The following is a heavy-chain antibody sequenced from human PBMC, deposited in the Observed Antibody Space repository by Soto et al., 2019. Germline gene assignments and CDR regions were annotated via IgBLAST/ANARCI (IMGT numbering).Heavy chain of an antibody. D-gene: IGHD3-10*01. J-gene: IGHJ4*02. CDR2: IYSTGTT. Sequence: EVQLVESGGGLIQPGGSLKLSCAACGLTVGNNYMSWVRQAPGKGLEWVSLIYSTGTTKYADSVKGRFTVSRDNAKNTLYLQMNSLRAEDTAVYYCAKDGRGSGSHYNSFGYWGQGTLVTVSS. CDR3: AKDGRGSGSHYNSFGY. CDR1: GLTVGNNY. V-gene: IGHV3-53*01.